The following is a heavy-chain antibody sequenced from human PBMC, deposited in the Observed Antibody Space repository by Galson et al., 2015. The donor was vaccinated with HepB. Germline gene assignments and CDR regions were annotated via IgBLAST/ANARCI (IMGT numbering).Heavy chain of an antibody. D-gene: IGHD5-24*01. CDR1: GFTFSSYS. V-gene: IGHV3-21*01. Sequence: SLRLSCAASGFTFSSYSMNWVRQAPGKGLEWVSSISSSSSYIYYADSVKGRFTISRDNAKNSLYLQMNSLRAEDTAVYYCARDPKRWTSPIDYWGQGTLVTVSS. J-gene: IGHJ4*02. CDR3: ARDPKRWTSPIDY. CDR2: ISSSSSYI.